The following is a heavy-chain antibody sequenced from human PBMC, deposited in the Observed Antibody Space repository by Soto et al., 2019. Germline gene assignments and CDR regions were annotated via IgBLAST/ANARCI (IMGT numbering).Heavy chain of an antibody. CDR1: GGSFSGYY. D-gene: IGHD5-18*01. J-gene: IGHJ6*03. CDR3: ARLPIVDTAMSSRYYYYYMDV. V-gene: IGHV4-34*01. Sequence: PSETLSLTCAVYGGSFSGYYWSWIRQPPGKGLEWIGEINHSGSTNYNPSLKSRVTISVDTSKNQFSLKLSSVTAADTAVYYCARLPIVDTAMSSRYYYYYMDVWGKGTTVTVSS. CDR2: INHSGST.